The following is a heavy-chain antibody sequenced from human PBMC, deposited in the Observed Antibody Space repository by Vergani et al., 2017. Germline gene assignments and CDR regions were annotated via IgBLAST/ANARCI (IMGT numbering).Heavy chain of an antibody. CDR3: AKDPTAMVTGWFDP. D-gene: IGHD5-18*01. V-gene: IGHV3-33*06. CDR1: GYTFNQYG. Sequence: QVQLVESGGGVVQPGRSLRLSCAASGYTFNQYGMHWVRQAPGKGLEWVAVTWYDGNNKQYADSVKGRFTISRDNSKSTMYLQMNSLRDEDTGVYYCAKDPTAMVTGWFDPWGQGTLVTVSS. CDR2: TWYDGNNK. J-gene: IGHJ5*02.